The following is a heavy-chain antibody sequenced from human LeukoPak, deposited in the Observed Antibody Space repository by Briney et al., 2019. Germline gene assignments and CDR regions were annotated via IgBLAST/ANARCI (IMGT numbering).Heavy chain of an antibody. CDR1: GFNFSTYW. CDR3: ARGGPRRGAYFDY. V-gene: IGHV3-74*01. Sequence: GGSLRLSCGASGFNFSTYWMNWVRQAPGKGLVWVSRINTDGTSTSYADSVKGRFTISRDNAKNTLYLQMNSLRAEDTAVYYCARGGPRRGAYFDYWGQGTLVTVSS. CDR2: INTDGTST. J-gene: IGHJ4*02.